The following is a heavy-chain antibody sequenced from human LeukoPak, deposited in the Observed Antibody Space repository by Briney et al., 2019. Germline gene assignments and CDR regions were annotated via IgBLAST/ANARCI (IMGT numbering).Heavy chain of an antibody. CDR3: ARLSFY. D-gene: IGHD1-26*01. Sequence: PGGSLRLSCAASGFTFSSCSMNWVRQAPGKGLEWVSYISDSGNTIYYADSVKGRFTVSRDNAQDSLYLQVDSVRAEDSAVYYCARLSFYWGQGTLVTVSS. CDR1: GFTFSSCS. J-gene: IGHJ4*02. CDR2: ISDSGNTI. V-gene: IGHV3-48*01.